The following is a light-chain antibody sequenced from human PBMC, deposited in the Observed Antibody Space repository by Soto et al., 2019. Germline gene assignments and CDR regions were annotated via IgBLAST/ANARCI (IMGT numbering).Light chain of an antibody. J-gene: IGLJ3*02. Sequence: QSALTQPASVSGSPGQSITISCAGTSNDVGGYNYVSWYQQHPGKAPKLMIYDVTHRPSGVSNRFSGSKSGNTASLTIFGLQDEDEADYFCSSYTRSGVVFGGGTKLTVL. V-gene: IGLV2-14*01. CDR2: DVT. CDR3: SSYTRSGVV. CDR1: SNDVGGYNY.